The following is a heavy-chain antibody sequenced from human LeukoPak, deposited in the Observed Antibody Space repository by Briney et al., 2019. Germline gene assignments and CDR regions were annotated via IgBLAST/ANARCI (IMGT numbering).Heavy chain of an antibody. CDR1: GGSFSGYY. Sequence: SETLSLTCAVYGGSFSGYYWSWIRQPTGKGLEWIGEINHSGSTNYNPSLKSRVTISVDTSKNQFSLKLSSVTAADTAVYYCARGNIDIVVVPAAIIIHYFDYWGQGTLVTVSS. D-gene: IGHD2-2*01. V-gene: IGHV4-34*01. CDR2: INHSGST. J-gene: IGHJ4*02. CDR3: ARGNIDIVVVPAAIIIHYFDY.